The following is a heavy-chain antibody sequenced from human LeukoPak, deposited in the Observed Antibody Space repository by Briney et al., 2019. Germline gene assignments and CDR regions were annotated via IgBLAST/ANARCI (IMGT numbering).Heavy chain of an antibody. V-gene: IGHV1-69*01. Sequence: SVKVPCKVSGGPFSSYAISWVRQPPGQGLEWMGGIIPIFGKANYAQKFQGRVTITADESTSTAYMELSSLRSEDTAVYYCARGGDYGDSSDVFDIWGQGTMVTVSS. J-gene: IGHJ3*02. CDR1: GGPFSSYA. CDR2: IIPIFGKA. D-gene: IGHD4-17*01. CDR3: ARGGDYGDSSDVFDI.